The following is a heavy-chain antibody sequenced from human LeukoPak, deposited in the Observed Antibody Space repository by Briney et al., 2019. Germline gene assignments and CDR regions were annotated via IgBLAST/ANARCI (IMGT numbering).Heavy chain of an antibody. CDR2: IYYSGST. Sequence: SQTLSLTCTVSGGSISSGGYYWSWIRQHPGKGLEWIGYIYYSGSTYYNPSLKSRVAMSVDTSKNQFSLRLTSVTAADTAVYYCVRSSIDMVRGIIITNWFDPWGQGTLVTVSS. D-gene: IGHD3-10*01. CDR1: GGSISSGGYY. V-gene: IGHV4-31*03. CDR3: VRSSIDMVRGIIITNWFDP. J-gene: IGHJ5*02.